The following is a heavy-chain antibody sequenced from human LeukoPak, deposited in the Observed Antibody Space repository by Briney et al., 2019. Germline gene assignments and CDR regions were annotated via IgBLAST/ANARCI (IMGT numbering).Heavy chain of an antibody. CDR1: GGSISSYY. CDR3: ARPPGMATTLGAFDI. Sequence: PSETLSLTCTVSGGSISSYYWSWVRQPAGKGLEWIGRIYTSGSTNYNPSLKSRVTMSVDTSKNQFSLKLSSVTAADTAVYYCARPPGMATTLGAFDIWGQGTMVTVSS. CDR2: IYTSGST. V-gene: IGHV4-4*07. J-gene: IGHJ3*02. D-gene: IGHD5-24*01.